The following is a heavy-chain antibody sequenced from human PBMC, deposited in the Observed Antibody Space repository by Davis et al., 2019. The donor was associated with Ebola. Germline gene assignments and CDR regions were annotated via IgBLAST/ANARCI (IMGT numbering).Heavy chain of an antibody. D-gene: IGHD2/OR15-2a*01. CDR2: LGTSADT. J-gene: IGHJ3*02. CDR1: GFVFSSYV. CDR3: VKDTSNIWFDI. V-gene: IGHV3-23*01. Sequence: GGSLRLSCAASGFVFSSYVMSWVRRAPGKGLEWVSTLGTSADTYYADSVKGRFTISRDNSKNTLHLQMNSLRVEDTAMYYCVKDTSNIWFDIWGQGTNVTVSS.